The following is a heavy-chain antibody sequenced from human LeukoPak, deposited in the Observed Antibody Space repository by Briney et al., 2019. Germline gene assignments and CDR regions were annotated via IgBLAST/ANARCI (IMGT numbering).Heavy chain of an antibody. J-gene: IGHJ4*02. V-gene: IGHV3-43D*04. D-gene: IGHD6-13*01. CDR3: ARGRIAAAADY. CDR2: ISWDGGST. CDR1: GFTFDDYA. Sequence: GGSLRLSCAASGFTFDDYAMHWVRQAPGKGLEWVSLISWDGGSTYYADSVKGRFTISRDNSKNTLYLQMNSLRAEDTAVYYCARGRIAAAADYWGQGTLVTVSS.